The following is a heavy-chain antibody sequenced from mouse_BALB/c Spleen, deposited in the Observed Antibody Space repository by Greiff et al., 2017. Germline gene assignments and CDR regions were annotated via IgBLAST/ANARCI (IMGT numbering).Heavy chain of an antibody. Sequence: DVKLVESGPGLVKPSQSLSLTCTVTGYSITSDYAWNWIRQFPGNKLEWLGYISYSGSTSYNPSLKSRISITRDTSKNQFFLQLNSVTTEDTATYYCASLYYDYDEGGYYAMDYWGQGTSVTVSS. D-gene: IGHD2-4*01. CDR2: ISYSGST. V-gene: IGHV3-2*02. J-gene: IGHJ4*01. CDR1: GYSITSDYA. CDR3: ASLYYDYDEGGYYAMDY.